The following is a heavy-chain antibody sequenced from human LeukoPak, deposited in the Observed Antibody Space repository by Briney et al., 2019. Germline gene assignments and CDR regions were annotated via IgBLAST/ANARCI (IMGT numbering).Heavy chain of an antibody. CDR3: ASVYDKTIYGMDV. Sequence: SVKVSCKASGGTFSSYAISWVRQAPGQGLEWMGGIIPIFGTANYAQKFQGRVTITADESTSTAYMELSNLRSEDTAVYYCASVYDKTIYGMDVWGQGTTVTVSS. J-gene: IGHJ6*02. V-gene: IGHV1-69*13. D-gene: IGHD5/OR15-5a*01. CDR1: GGTFSSYA. CDR2: IIPIFGTA.